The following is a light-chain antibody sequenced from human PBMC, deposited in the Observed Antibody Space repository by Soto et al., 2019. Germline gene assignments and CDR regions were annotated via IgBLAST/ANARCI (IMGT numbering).Light chain of an antibody. CDR1: QSVSNL. CDR3: QQRSSWPLT. Sequence: EIVLTQSPATLSLSPGERATLSCRASQSVSNLIAWYHQKPGQDPRLLLDETSNRATGIPARFSGSGSGTDFTLTISSLEPEDFAIYYCQQRSSWPLTFGGGTRVEIK. V-gene: IGKV3-11*01. CDR2: ETS. J-gene: IGKJ4*02.